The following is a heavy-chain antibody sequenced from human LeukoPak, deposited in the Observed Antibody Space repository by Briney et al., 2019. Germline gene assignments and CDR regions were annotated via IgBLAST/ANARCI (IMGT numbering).Heavy chain of an antibody. Sequence: PGRSLRPAWAAAGSTFATSWTGCVRHPARNRMGWVSSIIGDGGSTNYPDSVKGPFTISRGKAKNTPYLAVNSLRAEGTAIYDCATGSSDRIEAGGDYWGQGTLVTVSS. CDR2: IIGDGGST. J-gene: IGHJ4*02. D-gene: IGHD6-13*01. V-gene: IGHV3-74*01. CDR1: GSTFATSW. CDR3: ATGSSDRIEAGGDY.